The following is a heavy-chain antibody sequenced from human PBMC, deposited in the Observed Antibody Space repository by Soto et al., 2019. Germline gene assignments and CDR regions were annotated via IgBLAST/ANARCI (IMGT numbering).Heavy chain of an antibody. Sequence: QVQLVESGGGVVQPGRYLRVSCAASGLTFSSYAMHWVRQAPGKGLEWVAVISYDGSNKYYADSVKGRFTISRDNSKNTLYLQMNSLRAEDTAVYYCARDVGAWGQGTLVTVSS. CDR3: ARDVGA. D-gene: IGHD2-15*01. CDR1: GLTFSSYA. CDR2: ISYDGSNK. J-gene: IGHJ5*02. V-gene: IGHV3-30-3*01.